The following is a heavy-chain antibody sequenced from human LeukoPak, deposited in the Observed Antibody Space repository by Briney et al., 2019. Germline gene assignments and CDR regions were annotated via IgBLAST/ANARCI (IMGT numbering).Heavy chain of an antibody. D-gene: IGHD3-22*01. J-gene: IGHJ5*02. V-gene: IGHV4-59*12. CDR3: ARRYDSSGYEGYNWFDP. Sequence: SETLSLTCTVSGGSISSYYWSWIRQPPGKGLEWIGYIYYSGSTNYNPSLKSRVTISVDTSKNQFSLKLSSVTAADTAVYYCARRYDSSGYEGYNWFDPWGQGTLVTVSS. CDR2: IYYSGST. CDR1: GGSISSYY.